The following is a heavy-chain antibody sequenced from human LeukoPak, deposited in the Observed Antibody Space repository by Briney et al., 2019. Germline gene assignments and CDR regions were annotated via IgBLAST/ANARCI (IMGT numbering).Heavy chain of an antibody. V-gene: IGHV4-30-2*03. D-gene: IGHD3-16*02. Sequence: SQTLSLTCAVSGGSISSGGYSWSWIRQPPGKGLEWIGHIYYSGSTYYNPSLKSRVTISVDTSKNQFSLKLSSVTAADTAVYYCARQHSDYVWGSYRSDYWGQGTLVTVSS. J-gene: IGHJ4*02. CDR2: IYYSGST. CDR3: ARQHSDYVWGSYRSDY. CDR1: GGSISSGGYS.